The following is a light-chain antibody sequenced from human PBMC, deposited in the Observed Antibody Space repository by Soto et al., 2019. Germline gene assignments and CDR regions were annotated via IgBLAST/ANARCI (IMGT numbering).Light chain of an antibody. CDR1: QSISTE. J-gene: IGKJ2*01. CDR2: SAS. V-gene: IGKV3-15*01. Sequence: EIVMTQSPATLSVSPGERATLSCRASQSISTELAWYQQKPGQPPRLRIYSASTRATGVPARFTGSGSGSEFTLTISGLQSEEFAVYYCQQGHNWPLTFGQGTRLEI. CDR3: QQGHNWPLT.